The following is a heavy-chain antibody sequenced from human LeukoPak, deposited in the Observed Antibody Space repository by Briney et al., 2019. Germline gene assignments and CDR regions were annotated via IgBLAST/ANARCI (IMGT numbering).Heavy chain of an antibody. CDR1: GYTFTSYG. CDR2: ISSHNGNT. CDR3: ARDDYGDYPFDY. Sequence: ASVKVSCKASGYTFTSYGISWVRQAPGQGLEWMGWISSHNGNTNYAQKFQDSVTMTTDASTSTAYMELRSLTSNDTAVYFCARDDYGDYPFDYWGQGTLVTVSS. J-gene: IGHJ4*02. D-gene: IGHD4-17*01. V-gene: IGHV1-18*01.